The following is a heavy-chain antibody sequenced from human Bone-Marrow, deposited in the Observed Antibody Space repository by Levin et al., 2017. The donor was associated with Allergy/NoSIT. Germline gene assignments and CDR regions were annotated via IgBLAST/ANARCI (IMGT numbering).Heavy chain of an antibody. J-gene: IGHJ3*02. CDR3: AASYTTAGAFDI. V-gene: IGHV3-15*01. CDR2: IKSKSAGGTT. D-gene: IGHD2/OR15-2a*01. CDR1: RFTISNAW. Sequence: TPGGSLRLSCAASRFTISNAWMIWVRQAPGKGLEWVGCIKSKSAGGTTDYNAPVKGRFTISRDESKNTLDLQMNSLKTEDAAVYYCAASYTTAGAFDIWGQGTVVTVSS.